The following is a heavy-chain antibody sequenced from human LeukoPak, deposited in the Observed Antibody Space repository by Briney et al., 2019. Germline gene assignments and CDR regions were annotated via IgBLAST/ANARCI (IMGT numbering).Heavy chain of an antibody. Sequence: PGGSLRLSCAASGFTFSDYGMSWIRQAPGKGLEWVSYISSSSSYTKYADSVKGRFTISRDNAKNSLYLQMNSLRAEDTAVYYCARDGGIIHYWGQGTLVTVSS. J-gene: IGHJ4*02. CDR3: ARDGGIIHY. V-gene: IGHV3-11*05. CDR1: GFTFSDYG. CDR2: ISSSSSYT. D-gene: IGHD3-16*01.